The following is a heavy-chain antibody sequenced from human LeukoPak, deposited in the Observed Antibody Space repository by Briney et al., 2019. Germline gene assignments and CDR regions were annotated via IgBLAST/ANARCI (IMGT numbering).Heavy chain of an antibody. CDR3: ASVYQHGMDV. J-gene: IGHJ6*02. D-gene: IGHD2-2*01. V-gene: IGHV1-46*01. Sequence: ASVKVSCKASGYTVTSYYMHWMRQAPGPGLEWMGIVNPSSISASYAQKFQGRVTMTRDTSTSTVSMELSSLRSDDTAVYYCASVYQHGMDVWGQGTTVTVSS. CDR1: GYTVTSYY. CDR2: VNPSSISA.